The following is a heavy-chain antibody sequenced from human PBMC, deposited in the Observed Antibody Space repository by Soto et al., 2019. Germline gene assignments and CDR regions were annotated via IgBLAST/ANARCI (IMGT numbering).Heavy chain of an antibody. J-gene: IGHJ6*02. V-gene: IGHV2-5*02. CDR1: GFSLSTSGVG. D-gene: IGHD2-21*02. CDR3: VHSRCGGDCLRSYSSHYYYGMDV. Sequence: SGPTLVNPTQTLTLTCTFSGFSLSTSGVGVGWIRQPPGKALEWLALVYWDDDKRYSPSLKSRLTITKDTSNNQVVLTMTHMDPVDTATYYCVHSRCGGDCLRSYSSHYYYGMDVWGQGNTVTVSS. CDR2: VYWDDDK.